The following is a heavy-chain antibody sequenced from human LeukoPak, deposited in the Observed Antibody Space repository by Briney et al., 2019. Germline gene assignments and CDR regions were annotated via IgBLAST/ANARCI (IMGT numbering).Heavy chain of an antibody. CDR3: ARYTEYYFDY. V-gene: IGHV3-7*01. CDR1: GFTFSTYW. D-gene: IGHD2-2*02. Sequence: PGGSLRLSCAASGFTFSTYWMTWVRQAPGKGLEWVANMKRDGSEVYYANSVKGHFTISRDNAKNSLYLQMNSPRAEDTAVYYCARYTEYYFDYWGQGTLVTVSS. J-gene: IGHJ4*02. CDR2: MKRDGSEV.